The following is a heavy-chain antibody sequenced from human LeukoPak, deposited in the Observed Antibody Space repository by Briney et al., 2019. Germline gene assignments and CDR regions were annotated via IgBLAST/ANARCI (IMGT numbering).Heavy chain of an antibody. D-gene: IGHD4-17*01. J-gene: IGHJ5*02. CDR3: ARATVTRWFDP. V-gene: IGHV3-33*01. Sequence: GGSLRLSCAASGFAFSSFGMHWVRQAPGKGLEWVAVIWYDGTNKYYADSVKGRFTISRDNSKNTLYLQMNSLRAEDTAVNYCARATVTRWFDPWGQGTLVTVSS. CDR1: GFAFSSFG. CDR2: IWYDGTNK.